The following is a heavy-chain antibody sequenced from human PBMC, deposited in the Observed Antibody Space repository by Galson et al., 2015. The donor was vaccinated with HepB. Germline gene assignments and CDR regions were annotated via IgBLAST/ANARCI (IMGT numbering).Heavy chain of an antibody. J-gene: IGHJ4*02. CDR3: TTDPVIAAAGPPTFDY. Sequence: SLRLSCAASGFTFSNACMRWVRQAPGKGLEWVGRIKSKTDGGTTDYAAPVKGRFTISRDDSKNTLYLQMNSLKTEDTAVYYCTTDPVIAAAGPPTFDYCGQGTLVTVSS. V-gene: IGHV3-15*01. CDR1: GFTFSNAC. D-gene: IGHD6-25*01. CDR2: IKSKTDGGTT.